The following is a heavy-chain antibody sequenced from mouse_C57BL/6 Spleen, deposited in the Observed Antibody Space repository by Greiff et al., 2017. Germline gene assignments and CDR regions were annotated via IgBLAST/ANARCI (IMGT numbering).Heavy chain of an antibody. CDR2: IYPGSGST. Sequence: QVQLQQSGAELVKPGASVKMSCKASGYTFTSYWITWVKQRPGQGLEWIGDIYPGSGSTNYNEKFKSKATLTVDTSSSTAYMQLSSLTSEDSAVYYCAKIYYYGSSSLNWGQGTTLTVSS. J-gene: IGHJ2*01. V-gene: IGHV1-55*01. CDR3: AKIYYYGSSSLN. D-gene: IGHD1-1*01. CDR1: GYTFTSYW.